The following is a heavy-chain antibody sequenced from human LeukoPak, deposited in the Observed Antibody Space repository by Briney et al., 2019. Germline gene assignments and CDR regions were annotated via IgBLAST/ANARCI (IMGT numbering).Heavy chain of an antibody. CDR2: LYRDGNT. J-gene: IGHJ4*01. D-gene: IGHD1-14*01. CDR3: ARGVEPLAANTLAY. Sequence: GGSLRLSCAASGFTVITNDMTWVRQAPGKGLDWVSVLYRDGNTKYADSVQGRFTISRDNSKNTLYLEMNSLRPDDTAVYYCARGVEPLAANTLAYWGQEPWSPSPQ. CDR1: GFTVITND. V-gene: IGHV3-53*01.